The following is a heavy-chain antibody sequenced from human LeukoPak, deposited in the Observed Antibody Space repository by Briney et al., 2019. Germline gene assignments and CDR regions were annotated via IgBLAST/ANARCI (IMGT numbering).Heavy chain of an antibody. CDR2: ISYDGSNK. CDR3: ACIVGY. CDR1: GFTFSSYA. D-gene: IGHD1-26*01. Sequence: PGGSLRLSCAASGFTFSSYAMHWVRQAPGKGLEWVAVISYDGSNKYYADSVKGRFTISRDNSKNTLYLQMNSLRAEDTAVYYCACIVGYWGQGTLVTVSS. J-gene: IGHJ4*02. V-gene: IGHV3-30*04.